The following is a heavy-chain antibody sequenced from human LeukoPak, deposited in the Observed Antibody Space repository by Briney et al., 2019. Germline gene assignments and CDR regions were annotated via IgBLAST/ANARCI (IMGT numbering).Heavy chain of an antibody. CDR1: GGSSSGYY. D-gene: IGHD5-12*01. V-gene: IGHV4-34*01. CDR2: INYGGGT. Sequence: SETLSLTCAVYGGSSSGYYWSCSLHPPREGREWIGEINYGGGTNYNPSLKSRVTISVYTSKNQFSLNLRSMTPAATAAYYYSRGCGGYPDWGKGTMVTVSS. J-gene: IGHJ3*01. CDR3: SRGCGGYPD.